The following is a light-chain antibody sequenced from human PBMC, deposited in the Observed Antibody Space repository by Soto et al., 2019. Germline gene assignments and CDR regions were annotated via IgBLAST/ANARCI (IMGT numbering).Light chain of an antibody. V-gene: IGKV3-20*01. J-gene: IGKJ4*01. CDR1: QSVSSSF. CDR3: QQYGSSPLT. Sequence: EIVLTQSPGTLSLSPGERATLSCWASQSVSSSFLAWYQQKPGQAPRLLIYGASTRATGIPDRFSGSVSGTDFTLTISRLEPEDFAVYYCQQYGSSPLTFGGGTKVDIK. CDR2: GAS.